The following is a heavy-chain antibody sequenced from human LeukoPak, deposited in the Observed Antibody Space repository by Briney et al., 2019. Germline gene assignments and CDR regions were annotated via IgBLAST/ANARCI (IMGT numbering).Heavy chain of an antibody. CDR2: INHSGST. J-gene: IGHJ4*02. CDR3: ARNYYGSGSFFDY. CDR1: GGSISSYY. Sequence: PSETLSLTCTVSGGSISSYYWSWIRQPPGKGLEWIGEINHSGSTNYNPSLKSRVTISVDTSKNQFSLKLSSVTAADTAVYYCARNYYGSGSFFDYWGQGTLVTVSS. D-gene: IGHD3-10*01. V-gene: IGHV4-34*01.